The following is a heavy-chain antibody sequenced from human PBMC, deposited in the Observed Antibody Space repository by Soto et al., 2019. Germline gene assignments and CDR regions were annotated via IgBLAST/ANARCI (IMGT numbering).Heavy chain of an antibody. J-gene: IGHJ4*02. D-gene: IGHD1-26*01. CDR3: AAGPPWEQHFDY. CDR1: GGSITSGDYY. Sequence: SETLSLTCTVSGGSITSGDYYWSWIRQPPGKGLEWIGYIYYSGSTYYNPSLKSRITMSADTSKNQLSLNLSSVTAADTAMYCCAAGPPWEQHFDYWGQGTLVTVSS. V-gene: IGHV4-30-4*01. CDR2: IYYSGST.